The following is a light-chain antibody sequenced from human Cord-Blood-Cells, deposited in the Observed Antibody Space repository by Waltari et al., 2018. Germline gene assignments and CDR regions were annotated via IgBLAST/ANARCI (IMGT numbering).Light chain of an antibody. J-gene: IGLJ1*01. V-gene: IGLV1-40*01. CDR3: QSYDSSLSGYV. CDR2: GNS. Sequence: QSVLTLPPSVSGAPGQRVTISCTGRSSNIGPGSPVHWYQHLPGTAPKLLIYGNSNRPSGVPDRFSGSKSGTSASLAITGLQAEDEADYYCQSYDSSLSGYVFGTGTKVTVL. CDR1: SSNIGPGSP.